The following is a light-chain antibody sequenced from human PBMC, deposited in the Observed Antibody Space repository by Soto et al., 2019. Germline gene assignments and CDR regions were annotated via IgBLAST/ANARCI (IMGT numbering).Light chain of an antibody. J-gene: IGLJ3*02. V-gene: IGLV1-44*01. CDR1: ISNIGKDT. Sequence: QSVLTQPTSVSGTPGLRVNISCSGGISNIGKDTVNWYQQLPGTAPKLLMFNDDNRPSGVPDRFSGSRSGTSASLAISCLQYDDEAVYFCSTWDDSRNGWVFGGGTQLTVL. CDR3: STWDDSRNGWV. CDR2: NDD.